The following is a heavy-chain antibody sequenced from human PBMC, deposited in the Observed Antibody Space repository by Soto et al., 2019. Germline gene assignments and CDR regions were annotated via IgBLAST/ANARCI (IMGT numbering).Heavy chain of an antibody. D-gene: IGHD3-9*01. CDR3: AKAPPYYDILTGPSYYYYGMDV. Sequence: GGSLRLSCAASGFTFSSYAMSWVRQAPGKGLEWVSAISGSGGSTYYADSVKGRFTISRDNSKNTLYLQMNSLRAEDTAVYYCAKAPPYYDILTGPSYYYYGMDVWGQGTTVTVSS. V-gene: IGHV3-23*01. CDR2: ISGSGGST. CDR1: GFTFSSYA. J-gene: IGHJ6*02.